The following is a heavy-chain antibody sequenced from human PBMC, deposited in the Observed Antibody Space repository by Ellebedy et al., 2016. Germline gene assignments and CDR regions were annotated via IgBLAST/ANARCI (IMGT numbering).Heavy chain of an antibody. CDR1: GFTFSSYG. V-gene: IGHV3-30*18. J-gene: IGHJ4*02. CDR2: ISYDGSNK. Sequence: GESLKISXAASGFTFSSYGMHWVRQAPGKGLEWVAVISYDGSNKYYADSVKGRFTISRDNSKNTLYLQMNSLRAEDTAVYYCAKDRYGGKGSIDYWGQGTLVTVSS. CDR3: AKDRYGGKGSIDY. D-gene: IGHD4-23*01.